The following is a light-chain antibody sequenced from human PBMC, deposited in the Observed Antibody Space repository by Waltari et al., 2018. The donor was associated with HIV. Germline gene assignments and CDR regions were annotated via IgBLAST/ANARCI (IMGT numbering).Light chain of an antibody. V-gene: IGLV2-11*01. Sequence: QSALTQPRSVSGSPGQSVTISCTGTASEIGYFDYVSWYQQYPGQAPNVLIYEVFQRPSVVPDRSTASKSGITASLTISGLQDEDEADYYCCSYAGTYTYVFGSGTTVTVL. J-gene: IGLJ1*01. CDR3: CSYAGTYTYV. CDR1: ASEIGYFDY. CDR2: EVF.